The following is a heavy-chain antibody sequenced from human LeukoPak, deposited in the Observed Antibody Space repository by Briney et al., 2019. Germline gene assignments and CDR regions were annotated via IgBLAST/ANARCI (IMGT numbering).Heavy chain of an antibody. Sequence: ASVKVSCKVSGYTLTELSMHWVRQAPGKGLEWMGGFDPEDGETIYAQKFQGRVTMTEDTSTDTAYMELSSLRSEDTAVYYCATDHYGLGSYYYYYGVDVWGQGTTVTVSS. CDR2: FDPEDGET. D-gene: IGHD3-10*01. V-gene: IGHV1-24*01. CDR3: ATDHYGLGSYYYYYGVDV. J-gene: IGHJ6*02. CDR1: GYTLTELS.